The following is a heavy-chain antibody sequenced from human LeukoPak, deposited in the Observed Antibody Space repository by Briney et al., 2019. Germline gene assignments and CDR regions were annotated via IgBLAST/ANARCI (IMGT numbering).Heavy chain of an antibody. J-gene: IGHJ4*02. D-gene: IGHD1-26*01. CDR3: ARHRYSGTYQPYNFDY. CDR2: IYDSGNI. CDR1: GGSIISYY. V-gene: IGHV4-59*08. Sequence: SETLSLTCTVSGGSIISYYWSWIRQPPGKGLEWIGYIYDSGNINYNPSLKCRVTISADTSKNQFSLTLSSVTAADTAVYYCARHRYSGTYQPYNFDYWGQGTLVTVSS.